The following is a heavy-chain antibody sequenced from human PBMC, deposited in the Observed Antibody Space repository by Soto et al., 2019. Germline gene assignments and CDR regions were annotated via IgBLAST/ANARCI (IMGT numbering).Heavy chain of an antibody. CDR1: GFTVSSNY. D-gene: IGHD6-13*01. V-gene: IGHV3-66*04. J-gene: IGHJ6*03. CDR3: ASQRYSSSWYYYYMDV. CDR2: IYSGGST. Sequence: GGSLRLSCAASGFTVSSNYMSWVRQAPGKGLEWVSVIYSGGSTYYADSVKGRFTISRDNSKNTLYLQMNSLRAEDTAVYYCASQRYSSSWYYYYMDVGGKGTTVTVSS.